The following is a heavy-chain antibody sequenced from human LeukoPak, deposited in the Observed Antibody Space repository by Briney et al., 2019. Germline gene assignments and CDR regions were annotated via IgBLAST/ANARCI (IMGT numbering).Heavy chain of an antibody. D-gene: IGHD3/OR15-3a*01. CDR2: IYYSGST. Sequence: PSETLSLTCTVSGGSISSYYWSWIRQPPGKGLEWIGYIYYSGSTNYNPSLKSRVTISVDTSKNQFSLKLSSVTAADTAVYYCARVDFSTVTSYYFDYWGQGTLVTVSS. J-gene: IGHJ4*02. V-gene: IGHV4-59*01. CDR3: ARVDFSTVTSYYFDY. CDR1: GGSISSYY.